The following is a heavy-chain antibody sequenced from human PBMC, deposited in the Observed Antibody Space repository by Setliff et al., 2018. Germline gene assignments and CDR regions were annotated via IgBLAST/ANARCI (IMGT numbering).Heavy chain of an antibody. CDR1: GGTFSNSA. D-gene: IGHD6-19*01. V-gene: IGHV1-69*13. CDR3: ARGPSGWSSATSRYYFYMDV. CDR2: IIPIRGAA. J-gene: IGHJ6*03. Sequence: SVRVSCKAFGGTFSNSAINWVRQAPGQGLEWMGGIIPIRGAADYAQKFQGKVIITADGSTSTAYMELTSLRSDDAAVYYCARGPSGWSSATSRYYFYMDVWGKGTTVTVSS.